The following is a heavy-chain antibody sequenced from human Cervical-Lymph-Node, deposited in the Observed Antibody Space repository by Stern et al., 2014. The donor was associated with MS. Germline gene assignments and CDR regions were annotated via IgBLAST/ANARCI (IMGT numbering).Heavy chain of an antibody. CDR3: AGSGTYYPDY. D-gene: IGHD3-3*01. V-gene: IGHV4-59*08. J-gene: IGHJ4*02. CDR2: VHYSGTT. CDR1: GGSISSYY. Sequence: QVQLVQSGPGLVKPSETLSLTCSVSGGSISSYYWNWIRQPPGKGLEWIANVHYSGTTNYNPSLKSRVTLLLYTSMNKISLKLTSGTAADTAVYYCAGSGTYYPDYWGQGILVTVSS.